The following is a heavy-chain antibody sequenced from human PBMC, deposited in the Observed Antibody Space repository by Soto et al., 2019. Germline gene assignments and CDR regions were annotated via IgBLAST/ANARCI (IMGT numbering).Heavy chain of an antibody. D-gene: IGHD3-10*01. J-gene: IGHJ4*02. CDR2: IVGDSGAT. Sequence: QVQVMQSGAQLTQPGASFKVSCETSGYPLSTYGLSWVRQAPGQGLEWMGWIVGDSGATVYAQKFQGRVTMYRDTSTSTGYMELRRLTSDDSALYYCATVAGYGSGSRRFDFWGQGTLVSVSS. CDR3: ATVAGYGSGSRRFDF. CDR1: GYPLSTYG. V-gene: IGHV1-18*04.